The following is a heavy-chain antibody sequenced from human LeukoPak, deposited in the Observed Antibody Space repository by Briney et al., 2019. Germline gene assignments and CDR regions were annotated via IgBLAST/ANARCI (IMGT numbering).Heavy chain of an antibody. CDR3: ALYYYDSSGYRTFDY. Sequence: ASVKVSCKASGYTFTSYGISWVRQAPGQGLEWMGWISACNGNTNYAQKLQGRVTMTTDTSTSTAYMELRSLRSDDTAVYYCALYYYDSSGYRTFDYWGQGTLVTVSS. D-gene: IGHD3-22*01. CDR1: GYTFTSYG. CDR2: ISACNGNT. V-gene: IGHV1-18*01. J-gene: IGHJ4*02.